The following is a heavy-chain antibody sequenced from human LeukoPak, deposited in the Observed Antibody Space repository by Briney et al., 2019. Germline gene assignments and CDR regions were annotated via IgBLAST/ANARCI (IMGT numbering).Heavy chain of an antibody. D-gene: IGHD6-13*01. Sequence: ASVKVSCKASGYTFTGYSIYWVRQTPGQKLEWMGWINPKTGTANSAQKFQGRVTMTRDTSISTVYMEVRSLRSDDTALYYCARTLYIAAVPGGFDYWGQGTLTTVSS. CDR3: ARTLYIAAVPGGFDY. J-gene: IGHJ4*02. V-gene: IGHV1-2*02. CDR2: INPKTGTA. CDR1: GYTFTGYS.